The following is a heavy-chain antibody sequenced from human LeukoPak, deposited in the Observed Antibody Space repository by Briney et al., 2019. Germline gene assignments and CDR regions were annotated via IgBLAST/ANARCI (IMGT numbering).Heavy chain of an antibody. CDR1: GFSFSNYA. D-gene: IGHD2/OR15-2a*01. CDR3: AKYLSRANYFYNGMDV. V-gene: IGHV3-23*01. Sequence: GGSLTLSCAASGFSFSNYAMSWVRQAPGKGLEWVSTISDSGGRTYYADSVRGRFIIPRDNSKNTLYLQMNSLRAEDTAIYYCAKYLSRANYFYNGMDVWGQGTTVTVSS. J-gene: IGHJ6*02. CDR2: ISDSGGRT.